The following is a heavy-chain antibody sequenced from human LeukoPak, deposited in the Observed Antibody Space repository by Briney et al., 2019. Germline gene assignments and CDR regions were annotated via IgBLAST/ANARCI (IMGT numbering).Heavy chain of an antibody. Sequence: SHTLSLTCPVSGGSLNSYYWSWIRQPAGKGLEWIGRIYSSGSTNFNPFLKSRVTMSLDTSKNQLSLKLTSVTAADTAVYFCARQASGYSYGYTDSWGQGTLVTVSS. CDR2: IYSSGST. J-gene: IGHJ5*01. CDR1: GGSLNSYY. V-gene: IGHV4-4*07. D-gene: IGHD5-18*01. CDR3: ARQASGYSYGYTDS.